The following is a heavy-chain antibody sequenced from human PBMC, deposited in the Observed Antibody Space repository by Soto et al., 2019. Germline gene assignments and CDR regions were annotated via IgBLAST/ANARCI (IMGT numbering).Heavy chain of an antibody. CDR3: ARGDRISLFGVINWLDP. CDR1: GYTFTGYY. J-gene: IGHJ5*02. V-gene: IGHV1-2*02. D-gene: IGHD3-3*01. Sequence: VASVKVSCKASGYTFTGYYIHWVRQAPGQGLEWMGWIIPDSGATNYTQKFQGRVTMTSETSTNTAFLELSTLRSDDTAVYFCARGDRISLFGVINWLDPWGQGTLVTVSS. CDR2: IIPDSGAT.